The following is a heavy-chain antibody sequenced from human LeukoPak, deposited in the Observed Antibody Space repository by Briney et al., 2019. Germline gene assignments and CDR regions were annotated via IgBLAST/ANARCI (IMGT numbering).Heavy chain of an antibody. Sequence: SETLSLTCTVSGGSISSYYWSWIRQPPGKGLEWIGYIYYSGSTNYNPSLKSRVTISVDTSKNQFSLKLSSVTAADTAVYYCARHPRWPQLSYSDYWGQGTLVTVSS. J-gene: IGHJ4*02. CDR3: ARHPRWPQLSYSDY. CDR1: GGSISSYY. D-gene: IGHD5-24*01. CDR2: IYYSGST. V-gene: IGHV4-59*08.